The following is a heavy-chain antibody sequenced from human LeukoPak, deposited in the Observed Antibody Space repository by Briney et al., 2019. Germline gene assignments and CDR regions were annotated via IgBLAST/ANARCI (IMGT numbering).Heavy chain of an antibody. D-gene: IGHD2/OR15-2a*01. Sequence: GGSLRLSCAASGFTFSRHAMSWVRQAPGKGLEWVSGLSGSDGNTYYADSVKGRFTISRDNSKNILYLQMNSLRAEDTAVYYCAREWYYGGFWGQGTLVTVSS. CDR3: AREWYYGGF. V-gene: IGHV3-23*01. CDR2: LSGSDGNT. J-gene: IGHJ4*02. CDR1: GFTFSRHA.